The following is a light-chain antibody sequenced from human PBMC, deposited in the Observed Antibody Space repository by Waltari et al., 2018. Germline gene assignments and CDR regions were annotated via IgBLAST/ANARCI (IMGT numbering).Light chain of an antibody. CDR1: QNVSSN. Sequence: DIVMMQSSATLSASTGERAPLSCRASQNVSSNSAWYQQKPGQAPRLLIHRASTRAPDIPARFSGSESETEFTLTISSLQSEDFAVYYCQQYNNWPLTFGGRTKVEIK. CDR2: RAS. CDR3: QQYNNWPLT. J-gene: IGKJ4*01. V-gene: IGKV3-15*01.